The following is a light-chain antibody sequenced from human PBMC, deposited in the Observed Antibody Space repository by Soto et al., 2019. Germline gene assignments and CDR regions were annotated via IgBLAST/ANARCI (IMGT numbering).Light chain of an antibody. J-gene: IGKJ1*01. CDR2: DAS. CDR1: QSISSW. V-gene: IGKV1-5*01. Sequence: IPVTQSPSTLSASVGSRLTISCRASQSISSWLAWYQQKQGKAPKLLIYDASSLESGVPSRFSGSGYGTEFTLTISSLQTDDFATYYCKQYNSYWWTFGQGTKVDIK. CDR3: KQYNSYWWT.